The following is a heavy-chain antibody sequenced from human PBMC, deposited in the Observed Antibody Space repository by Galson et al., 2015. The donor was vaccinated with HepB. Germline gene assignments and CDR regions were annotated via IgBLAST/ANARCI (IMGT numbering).Heavy chain of an antibody. Sequence: SVKVSCKASGYSFTTYSMNWVRQAPGQGLEWMGWISTNTGNPTYAQGFTRRFVFSFDTSVSTAYLQISSLEAEDTAVYYCAREIAVAGSIGTDSWGQGTLVTVSS. CDR3: AREIAVAGSIGTDS. CDR1: GYSFTTYS. J-gene: IGHJ4*02. V-gene: IGHV7-4-1*02. CDR2: ISTNTGNP. D-gene: IGHD6-19*01.